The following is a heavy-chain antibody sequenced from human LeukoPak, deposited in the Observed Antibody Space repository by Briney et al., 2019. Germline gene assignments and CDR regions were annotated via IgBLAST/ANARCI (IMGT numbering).Heavy chain of an antibody. J-gene: IGHJ4*02. CDR3: AQRLVAGYCSGGDCYSDHYFDY. CDR1: GFTFRSYA. CDR2: ISGSDGST. Sequence: PGGSLRLSCAASGFTFRSYAMSWVRQAPGKGLEWVSTISGSDGSTYYADSVKGRFTISRDNSKNTMYLQMNTLRAEDTAIYYCAQRLVAGYCSGGDCYSDHYFDYWGQGTLVTVSS. D-gene: IGHD2-15*01. V-gene: IGHV3-23*01.